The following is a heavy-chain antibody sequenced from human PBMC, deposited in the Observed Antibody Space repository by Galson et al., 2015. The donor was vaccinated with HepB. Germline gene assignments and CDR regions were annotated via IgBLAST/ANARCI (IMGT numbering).Heavy chain of an antibody. D-gene: IGHD3-10*01. V-gene: IGHV4-38-2*02. CDR1: NHFINSHYY. J-gene: IGHJ3*01. CDR3: ARNVTMIRGRVWFDSFDV. CDR2: IYYSGST. Sequence: ETLSLTCNVLNHFINSHYYWAWIRQSPGKGLEWIGSIYYSGSTHYSPSLRSRITMAVDTSKNQFSLELNSVTAADSAIYFCARNVTMIRGRVWFDSFDVWGPGTIVTVST.